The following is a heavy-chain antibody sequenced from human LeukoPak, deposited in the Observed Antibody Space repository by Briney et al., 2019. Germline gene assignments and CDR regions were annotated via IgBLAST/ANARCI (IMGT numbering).Heavy chain of an antibody. CDR3: ARDAVEYYYYYGMDV. CDR2: ISWNSGSI. J-gene: IGHJ6*04. Sequence: GRSLRLSCAASGFTFSSYGMHWVRQAPGKGLEWVSGISWNSGSIGYADSVKGRFTISRDNAKNSLYLQMNSLRAEDTAVYYCARDAVEYYYYYGMDVWGKGTTVTVSS. D-gene: IGHD4-23*01. CDR1: GFTFSSYG. V-gene: IGHV3-9*01.